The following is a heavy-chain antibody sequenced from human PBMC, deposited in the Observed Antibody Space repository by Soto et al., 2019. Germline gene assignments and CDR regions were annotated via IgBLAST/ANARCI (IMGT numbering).Heavy chain of an antibody. CDR1: GFTFSSYA. CDR2: ISGSGGST. Sequence: PGGSLILSCAASGFTFSSYAMSWVRQAPGKGLEWISAISGSGGSTYYADSVKGRFTISRDNSKNTLYLQMNSLRAEDTAVYYCAKGLRFSPFGYWGQGTLVTVSS. D-gene: IGHD3-3*01. V-gene: IGHV3-23*01. J-gene: IGHJ4*02. CDR3: AKGLRFSPFGY.